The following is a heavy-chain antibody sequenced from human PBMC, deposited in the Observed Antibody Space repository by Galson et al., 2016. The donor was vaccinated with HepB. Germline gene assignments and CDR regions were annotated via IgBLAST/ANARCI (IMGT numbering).Heavy chain of an antibody. Sequence: ETLSLTCAVSSGSISSSDRCSWVRQPPGKGLEWIGEIYYGAITHYNPSLKGRVSVSKDDSKKQFSLTLTSVTAADTAVYYCARNRGNNDFDSWGQGTLVTVCS. CDR2: IYYGAIT. CDR3: ARNRGNNDFDS. J-gene: IGHJ4*02. V-gene: IGHV4-4*02. CDR1: SGSISSSDR. D-gene: IGHD4-23*01.